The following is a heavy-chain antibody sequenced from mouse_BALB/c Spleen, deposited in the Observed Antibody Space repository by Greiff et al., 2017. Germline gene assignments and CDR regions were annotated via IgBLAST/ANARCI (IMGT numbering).Heavy chain of an antibody. V-gene: IGHV14-3*02. J-gene: IGHJ4*01. CDR3: ARSGNYEGMDY. Sequence: EVQLQESGAELVKPGASVKLSCTASGFNIKDTYMHWVKQRPEQGLEWIGRIDPANGNTKYDPKFQGKATITADTSSNTAYLQLSSLTSEDTAVYYCARSGNYEGMDYWGQGTSVTVSS. D-gene: IGHD1-1*01. CDR1: GFNIKDTY. CDR2: IDPANGNT.